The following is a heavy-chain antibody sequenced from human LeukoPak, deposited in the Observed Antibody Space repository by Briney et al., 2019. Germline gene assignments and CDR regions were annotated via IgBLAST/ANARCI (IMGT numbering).Heavy chain of an antibody. Sequence: ASVKVSCKASGGTFSSYAISWVRQAPGQGLEWMGRIIPILGIANYAQKFQGRVTITADKSTSTAYMELSSLRSEDTAVYCCAGYYYDSSGYNFDYWGQGTLVTVSS. D-gene: IGHD3-22*01. CDR1: GGTFSSYA. J-gene: IGHJ4*02. CDR2: IIPILGIA. V-gene: IGHV1-69*04. CDR3: AGYYYDSSGYNFDY.